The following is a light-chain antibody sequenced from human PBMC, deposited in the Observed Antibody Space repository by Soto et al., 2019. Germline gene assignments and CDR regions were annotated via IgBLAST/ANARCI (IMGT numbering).Light chain of an antibody. Sequence: DIVMTQSPDSLAVSLGERATIKCKSSRSVLYSSNTKNCLAWYQHKPGQPPKLLFYWASARESGVPDRFSGGGSGTDFTLTINSLQAEDVAVYYCQLYYSTPYTFGQGTKLEIK. J-gene: IGKJ2*01. CDR3: QLYYSTPYT. CDR2: WAS. V-gene: IGKV4-1*01. CDR1: RSVLYSSNTKNC.